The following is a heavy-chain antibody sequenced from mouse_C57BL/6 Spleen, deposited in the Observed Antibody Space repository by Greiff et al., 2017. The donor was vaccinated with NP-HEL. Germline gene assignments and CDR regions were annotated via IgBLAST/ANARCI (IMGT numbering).Heavy chain of an antibody. CDR2: ISDGGSYT. J-gene: IGHJ4*01. Sequence: DVQLVESGGGLVKPGGSLKLSCAASGFTFSSYAMSWVRQTPEKRLEWVATISDGGSYTYYPDNVKGRFTISRDNAKNNLYLQMSHLKSEDTAMYYCAAYYSNYVYAMDYWGQGTSVTVSS. V-gene: IGHV5-4*01. CDR3: AAYYSNYVYAMDY. CDR1: GFTFSSYA. D-gene: IGHD2-5*01.